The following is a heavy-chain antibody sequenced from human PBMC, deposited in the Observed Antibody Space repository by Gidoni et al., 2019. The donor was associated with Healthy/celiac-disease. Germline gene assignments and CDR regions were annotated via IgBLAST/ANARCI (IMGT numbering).Heavy chain of an antibody. V-gene: IGHV2-26*01. CDR1: GISLSNARMG. Sequence: QVTLKESAPVLVKPTETLTLTCTVSGISLSNARMGVSWIRQPPGKALEWLAHIFSNDEKSYSTSLKSRLTISKDTSKSQVVLTMTNMDPVDTATYYCERKITYYDFWSGYTGNYFDYWGQGTLVTVSS. CDR3: ERKITYYDFWSGYTGNYFDY. CDR2: IFSNDEK. D-gene: IGHD3-3*01. J-gene: IGHJ4*02.